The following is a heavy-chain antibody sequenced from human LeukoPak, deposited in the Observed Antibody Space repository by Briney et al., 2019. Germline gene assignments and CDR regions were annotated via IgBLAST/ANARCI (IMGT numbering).Heavy chain of an antibody. V-gene: IGHV3-23*01. CDR1: GFTFSSYA. CDR3: AKGLKTGVGPYMGYHYYMDV. Sequence: GGSLRLSCAASGFTFSSYAMSWVRQAPGKGLKWVSTINDNGAGTYYADSVKGRSTISKDNSYNTVSLQMNSLRDEDTGVYYCAKGLKTGVGPYMGYHYYMDVWGKGATVTVSS. D-gene: IGHD3-16*01. CDR2: INDNGAGT. J-gene: IGHJ6*03.